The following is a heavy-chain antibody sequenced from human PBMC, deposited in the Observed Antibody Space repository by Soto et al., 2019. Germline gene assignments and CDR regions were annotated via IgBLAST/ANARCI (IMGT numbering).Heavy chain of an antibody. CDR1: RVAFSKFI. J-gene: IGHJ6*02. Sequence: QAQPEQSGGEVKKPGSSVKVSCKASRVAFSKFIVTWVRQAPGLGLESVGGIIPIFGTANYAQKFQGRVTITADESTSTSYMEVNNLRSEDTAVYYCAKVRYSSPMGYYYGMDVWGQGTTVTVSS. V-gene: IGHV1-69*01. D-gene: IGHD6-19*01. CDR2: IIPIFGTA. CDR3: AKVRYSSPMGYYYGMDV.